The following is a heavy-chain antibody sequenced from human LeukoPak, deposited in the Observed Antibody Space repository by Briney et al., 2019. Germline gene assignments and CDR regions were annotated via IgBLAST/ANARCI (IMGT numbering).Heavy chain of an antibody. CDR1: GFTFNRDW. D-gene: IGHD6-19*01. Sequence: GGSLRLSCAASGFTFNRDWTAWVRQAPGKGLEWVANIKEDGSEKNYVDSVKGRFTISRDNAENSVYLQMNDLRAEDTGVYYYATKEPSTSGWSYWGQGTLVAVSS. CDR2: IKEDGSEK. V-gene: IGHV3-7*01. J-gene: IGHJ4*02. CDR3: ATKEPSTSGWSY.